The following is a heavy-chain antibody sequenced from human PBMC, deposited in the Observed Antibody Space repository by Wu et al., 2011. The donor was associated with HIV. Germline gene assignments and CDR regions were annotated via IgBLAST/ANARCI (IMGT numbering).Heavy chain of an antibody. CDR2: IIPIFGTA. CDR1: GYTFTGYY. D-gene: IGHD5-18*01. Sequence: QVQLVQSGAEVKKPGASVKVSCKASGYTFTGYYMHWVRQAPGQGLEWMGGIIPIFGTANYAQKFQGRVTMTRDTSISRAYMELSRLRYDDTAVYYCAREKDTANDYWGQGTLVTVSS. J-gene: IGHJ4*02. CDR3: AREKDTANDY. V-gene: IGHV1-2*02.